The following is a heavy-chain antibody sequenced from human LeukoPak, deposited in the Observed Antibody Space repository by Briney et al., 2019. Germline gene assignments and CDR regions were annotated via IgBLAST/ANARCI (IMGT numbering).Heavy chain of an antibody. CDR2: ISWSSGII. CDR1: GFTFDDHG. V-gene: IGHV3-9*01. CDR3: AKDTGRPTDAITMEDNAFDI. D-gene: IGHD3-3*01. J-gene: IGHJ3*02. Sequence: GGSPRLSCAASGFTFDDHGMHWVRHAPGKGLEWVSGISWSSGIIGYADSVKGRFTISRDNAKNSLYLQMDSLRAEDTALYYCAKDTGRPTDAITMEDNAFDIWGQGTMVTVSS.